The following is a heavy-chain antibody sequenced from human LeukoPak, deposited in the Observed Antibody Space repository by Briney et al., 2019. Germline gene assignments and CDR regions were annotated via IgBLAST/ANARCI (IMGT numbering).Heavy chain of an antibody. J-gene: IGHJ4*02. V-gene: IGHV4-39*01. Sequence: PSETLSLTCTVSGGSISGYYWGWIRQPPGKGLEWIGNVYYSGSTYYNPSLKSRVTISVDTSKNHFSLNLSSVTAADTAVYYCARLRGYTGYDYGGRIDYWGQGTLVTVSS. D-gene: IGHD5-12*01. CDR2: VYYSGST. CDR3: ARLRGYTGYDYGGRIDY. CDR1: GGSISGYY.